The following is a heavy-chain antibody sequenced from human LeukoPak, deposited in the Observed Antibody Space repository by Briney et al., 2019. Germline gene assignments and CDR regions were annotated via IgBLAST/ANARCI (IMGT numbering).Heavy chain of an antibody. D-gene: IGHD1-26*01. CDR3: ARHEYSGSYYGLSWFDP. J-gene: IGHJ5*02. Sequence: SETLSLTCTVSGGSISSYYWSWIRQPAGKGLEWIGRIYTSGSTNYNPFLKSRVTMSVDTSKNQLSLKLSSLTAADTAVYYCARHEYSGSYYGLSWFDPWGQGTLVTVSS. CDR1: GGSISSYY. CDR2: IYTSGST. V-gene: IGHV4-4*07.